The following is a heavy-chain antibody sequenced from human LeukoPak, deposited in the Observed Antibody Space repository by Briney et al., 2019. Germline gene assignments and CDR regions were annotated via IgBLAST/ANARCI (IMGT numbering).Heavy chain of an antibody. D-gene: IGHD3-3*01. CDR1: GGTFSSYA. J-gene: IGHJ1*01. CDR3: ASRDAVFGVVTEEYFQH. Sequence: SVKVSCKASGGTFSSYAISWVRRAPGQGLEWMGGIIPIFGTANYAQKFQGRVTITADESTSTAYMELSSLRSEDTAVYYCASRDAVFGVVTEEYFQHWGQGTLVTVSS. CDR2: IIPIFGTA. V-gene: IGHV1-69*01.